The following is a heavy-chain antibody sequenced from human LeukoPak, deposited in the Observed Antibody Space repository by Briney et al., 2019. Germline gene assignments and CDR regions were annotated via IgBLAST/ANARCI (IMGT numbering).Heavy chain of an antibody. CDR3: ASHKVPADLYYFDY. J-gene: IGHJ4*02. V-gene: IGHV3-53*01. CDR1: GFTVSSNY. CDR2: IYSGGST. Sequence: GGSLRLSCAASGFTVSSNYMIWVRQAPGKGLVWGSVIYSGGSTYYAESVKGRIIISRGNIKNSLYLQMNNLRAEDTAVYYCASHKVPADLYYFDYWGQGTLVTVSS. D-gene: IGHD2-2*01.